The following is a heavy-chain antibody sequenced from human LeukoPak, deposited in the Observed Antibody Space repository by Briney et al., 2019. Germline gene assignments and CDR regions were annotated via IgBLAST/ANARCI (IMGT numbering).Heavy chain of an antibody. D-gene: IGHD2-15*01. J-gene: IGHJ2*01. V-gene: IGHV3-66*01. CDR2: IYGGVNT. CDR1: GFTVSSNY. Sequence: PGGSLRLSCAASGFTVSSNYMSWVRQAPGKGLEWVSVIYGGVNTVYADSVQGRFTISRDNSKNTLYLQMNSLRAEDTAVYYCARDVGSYWYFDLWGRGTLVTVSS. CDR3: ARDVGSYWYFDL.